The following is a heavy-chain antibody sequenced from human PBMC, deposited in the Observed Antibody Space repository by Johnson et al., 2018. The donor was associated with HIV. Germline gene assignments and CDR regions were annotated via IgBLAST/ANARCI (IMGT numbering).Heavy chain of an antibody. Sequence: VQLVEYGGGVVQPGRSLRLSCAASGFTFSSYWMTWVRQAPGEGLEWVANIKHDGSEEYYVDSVKGRFSISRDNAKNSLYLQMNSLRAEDTAVYYCARDLYWTLWFGDAFDIWGQGTMVTVSS. CDR3: ARDLYWTLWFGDAFDI. CDR2: IKHDGSEE. J-gene: IGHJ3*02. CDR1: GFTFSSYW. V-gene: IGHV3-7*01. D-gene: IGHD3-10*01.